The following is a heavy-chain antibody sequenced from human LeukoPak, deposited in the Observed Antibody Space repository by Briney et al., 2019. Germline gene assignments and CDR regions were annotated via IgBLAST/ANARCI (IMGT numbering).Heavy chain of an antibody. Sequence: GGSLRLTCAVSGITLSNYGMSWVRQAPGKGLEWVAGISDSGGRTNYADSVKGRCTISRGNPKNTLYLQMNSLRGEDTAVYFCAKRGVVIRVILVGFHKEAYYFDSWGQGALVTVSS. J-gene: IGHJ4*02. CDR2: ISDSGGRT. V-gene: IGHV3-23*01. D-gene: IGHD3-22*01. CDR3: AKRGVVIRVILVGFHKEAYYFDS. CDR1: GITLSNYG.